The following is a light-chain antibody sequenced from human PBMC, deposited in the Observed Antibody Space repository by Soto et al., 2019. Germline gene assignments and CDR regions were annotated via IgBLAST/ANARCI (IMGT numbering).Light chain of an antibody. CDR2: ANN. J-gene: IGLJ2*01. CDR1: SSNIGAGYD. CDR3: QSYDSSLSVV. Sequence: QSVLTQPPSVSGAPGQRVTISRTGSSSNIGAGYDVHWYQQLPGTAPKLLIYANNNRPSGVPDRFSGSKSGTSASLAITGLQAEDEADYHCQSYDSSLSVVFGGGTKLTVL. V-gene: IGLV1-40*01.